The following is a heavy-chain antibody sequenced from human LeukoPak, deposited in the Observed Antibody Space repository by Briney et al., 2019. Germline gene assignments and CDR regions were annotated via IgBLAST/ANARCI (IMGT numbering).Heavy chain of an antibody. J-gene: IGHJ4*02. D-gene: IGHD1-26*01. Sequence: SVKVSCKASGGTFSSYAISWVRQAPGQGLEWMGGIIPIFGTANYAQKFQGRVTITADESTSTAYMELSSLRSEDTAMYYCASIRSGSYRNFDYWGQGTLVTVSS. V-gene: IGHV1-69*13. CDR3: ASIRSGSYRNFDY. CDR2: IIPIFGTA. CDR1: GGTFSSYA.